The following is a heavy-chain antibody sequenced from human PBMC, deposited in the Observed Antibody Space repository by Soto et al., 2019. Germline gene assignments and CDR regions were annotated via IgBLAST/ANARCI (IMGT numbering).Heavy chain of an antibody. J-gene: IGHJ4*02. V-gene: IGHV4-59*01. D-gene: IGHD3-22*01. Sequence: PEETLSLTCTVSGGSISSYYWSWIRQPPGKGLEWIGYIYYSGSTNYNPSLKSRVTISVDTSKNQFSLKLSSVTAADTAVYYCARVGYYYDSSGYSNPFDYWGQGTLVTVSS. CDR1: GGSISSYY. CDR3: ARVGYYYDSSGYSNPFDY. CDR2: IYYSGST.